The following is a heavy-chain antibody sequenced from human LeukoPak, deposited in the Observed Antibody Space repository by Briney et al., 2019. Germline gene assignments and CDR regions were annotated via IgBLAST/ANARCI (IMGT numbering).Heavy chain of an antibody. CDR3: AKDRSSGSYPRGNEY. Sequence: SGGSLRLSCAASGFTFNNYAMSWVRQALGKGLEWVSSISGSGGSTYYADSVKGRFTISRDNSNNTLYLQMNSLRAEDTAVYYCAKDRSSGSYPRGNEYWGRGTLVTVSS. D-gene: IGHD1-26*01. CDR1: GFTFNNYA. CDR2: ISGSGGST. J-gene: IGHJ4*02. V-gene: IGHV3-23*01.